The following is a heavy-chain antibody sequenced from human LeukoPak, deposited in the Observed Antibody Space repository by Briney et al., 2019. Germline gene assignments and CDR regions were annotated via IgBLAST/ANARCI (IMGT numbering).Heavy chain of an antibody. CDR2: INTDGTVT. CDR3: ATKQWLAPPPDS. Sequence: GGSLRLSCAASGLTFSKYWVLWVRHAPGKGLESVSRINTDGTVTTYADSVKGRFTVSRDNADNTMFLQMNSVRDEDTAVYYCATKQWLAPPPDSWGQGTPVTVSS. J-gene: IGHJ4*02. D-gene: IGHD6-19*01. CDR1: GLTFSKYW. V-gene: IGHV3-74*01.